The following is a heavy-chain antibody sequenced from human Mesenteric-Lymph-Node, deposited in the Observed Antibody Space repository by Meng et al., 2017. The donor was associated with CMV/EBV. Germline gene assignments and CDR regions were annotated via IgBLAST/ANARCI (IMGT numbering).Heavy chain of an antibody. CDR2: IYPGDSDT. J-gene: IGHJ4*02. V-gene: IGHV5-51*01. D-gene: IGHD4-17*01. Sequence: SCKGSGYSCTSYWIGWVRQMPGRGLEWMGIIYPGDSDTRYSQSFQGKVTISADKSISTAYLQWSSLKASDTAMYYCARRGDYGHYFDYWGQGTLVTVSS. CDR1: GYSCTSYW. CDR3: ARRGDYGHYFDY.